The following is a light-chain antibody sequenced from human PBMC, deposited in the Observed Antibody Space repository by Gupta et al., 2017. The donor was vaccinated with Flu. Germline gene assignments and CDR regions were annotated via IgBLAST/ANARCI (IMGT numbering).Light chain of an antibody. CDR1: SGSIASND. CDR2: EEH. V-gene: IGLV6-57*03. J-gene: IGLJ3*02. Sequence: NFMLTQPHSVSESPGKTVTISCTRSSGSIASNDVQWYQQRPGSEPTTVIDEEHQRHSGVPDRGSGSIDRYYTSAFPTISGLNTEDEADYYCPYSDSSYVFGGGTKLTVL. CDR3: PYSDSSYV.